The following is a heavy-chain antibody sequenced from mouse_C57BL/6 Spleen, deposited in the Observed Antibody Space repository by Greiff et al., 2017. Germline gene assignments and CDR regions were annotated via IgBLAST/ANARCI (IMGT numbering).Heavy chain of an antibody. V-gene: IGHV1-76*01. CDR2: IYPGSGNT. J-gene: IGHJ4*01. CDR3: ARRDDMDY. CDR1: GYTFTDYY. Sequence: QVQLQQSGAELVRPGASVKLSCKASGYTFTDYYINWVKQRPGQGLEWIARIYPGSGNTYYNEKFKGKATLTAEKSSSTAYMQLSSLTSEDSAVYFCARRDDMDYWGQGTSVTVSS.